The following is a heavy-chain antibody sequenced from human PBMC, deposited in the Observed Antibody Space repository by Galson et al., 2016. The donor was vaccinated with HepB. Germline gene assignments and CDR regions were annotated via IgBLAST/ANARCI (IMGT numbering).Heavy chain of an antibody. J-gene: IGHJ4*02. CDR1: ESSFVRYW. CDR3: VSPQLHSFVRNHFDV. CDR2: MYPGNSET. V-gene: IGHV5-51*01. D-gene: IGHD5-24*01. Sequence: QSGAEVTKPGESLKISCPGSESSFVRYWSGWVRQMPGKGLEWVGIMYPGNSETRYSPSFRVQGNISADNSTSTAYLHWSSLKASDTAIYYCVSPQLHSFVRNHFDVCGQGTLVTVS.